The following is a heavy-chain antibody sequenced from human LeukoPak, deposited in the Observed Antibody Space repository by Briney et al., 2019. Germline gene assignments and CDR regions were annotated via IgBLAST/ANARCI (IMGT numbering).Heavy chain of an antibody. D-gene: IGHD2-2*01. Sequence: GASVKVSCKGSGGIFSSYAISWVRQAPGQGLEWMGRIIPIFGTANYAQKFQGRVTITTEESTSTAYMELSSLRSEDTAVYYCARDLTADIVVVPAAMTGVNAFDIWGQGTMVTVSS. CDR3: ARDLTADIVVVPAAMTGVNAFDI. CDR2: IIPIFGTA. CDR1: GGIFSSYA. V-gene: IGHV1-69*05. J-gene: IGHJ3*02.